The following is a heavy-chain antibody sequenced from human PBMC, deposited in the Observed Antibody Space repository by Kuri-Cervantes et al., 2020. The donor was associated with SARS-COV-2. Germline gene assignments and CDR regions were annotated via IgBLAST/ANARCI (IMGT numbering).Heavy chain of an antibody. CDR3: ARSFMVASYFDY. V-gene: IGHV4-34*01. D-gene: IGHD5-12*01. Sequence: GSLRLSCAVYGESFIGYYWSWVRQPPGKGLEWIGDINHSGSTNYNPSLKSRVTISLDTSTNQFSLKLSSMTAADTAVYYCARSFMVASYFDYWGQGILVTVSS. CDR1: GESFIGYY. CDR2: INHSGST. J-gene: IGHJ4*02.